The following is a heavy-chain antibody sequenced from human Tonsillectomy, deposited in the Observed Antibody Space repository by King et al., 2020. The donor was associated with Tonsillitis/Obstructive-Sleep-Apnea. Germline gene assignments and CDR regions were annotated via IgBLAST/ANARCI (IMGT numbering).Heavy chain of an antibody. CDR2: IYPGDSDT. V-gene: IGHV5-51*01. CDR3: ARSPSSSGYDYHYFDN. CDR1: GYRFINHW. D-gene: IGHD5-12*01. J-gene: IGHJ4*02. Sequence: QLVQSGAEVKKPGESLKISCKGSGYRFINHWIGWVRQLPGKGLEWMGIIYPGDSDTIYSPSFQGQVTISADKSSSTAYLQWSSLRASDTAMYYCARSPSSSGYDYHYFDNWGQGTLVTVSS.